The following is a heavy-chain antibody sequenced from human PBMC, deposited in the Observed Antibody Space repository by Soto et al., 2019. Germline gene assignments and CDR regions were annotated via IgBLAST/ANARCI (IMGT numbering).Heavy chain of an antibody. J-gene: IGHJ3*02. V-gene: IGHV4-59*08. CDR3: ARYGIMITFGGDDAFDI. D-gene: IGHD3-16*01. CDR2: IYYSGST. CDR1: GGSISSYY. Sequence: QVQLQESGPGLVKPSETLSLTCTVSGGSISSYYWSWIRQPPGKGLEWIGYIYYSGSTNYNPSLKSRVTISVDTSKNQFSLKLSSVTAADTAVYYCARYGIMITFGGDDAFDIWGQGTMVTVSS.